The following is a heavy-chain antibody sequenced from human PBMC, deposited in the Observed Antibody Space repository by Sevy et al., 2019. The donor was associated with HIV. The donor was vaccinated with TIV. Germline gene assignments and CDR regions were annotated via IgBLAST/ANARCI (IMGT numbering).Heavy chain of an antibody. V-gene: IGHV1-18*01. CDR3: ARDIVGATRRGDAFDI. D-gene: IGHD1-26*01. Sequence: ASVKVSCKASGYTFTSYGISWVRQAPGQGLEWMGWISAYNGNTNYAQKLQGRVTMTTDTSTSTAYMELRSLRSDDTAVYYCARDIVGATRRGDAFDIWGQGTMVTVSS. CDR2: ISAYNGNT. CDR1: GYTFTSYG. J-gene: IGHJ3*02.